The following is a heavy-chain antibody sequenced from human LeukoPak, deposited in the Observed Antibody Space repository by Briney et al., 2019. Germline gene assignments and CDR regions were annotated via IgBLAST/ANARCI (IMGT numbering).Heavy chain of an antibody. CDR1: GFTFSSYA. D-gene: IGHD3-3*01. Sequence: GGSLRLSCAASGFTFSSYAMSWVRQAPGKGLEWVSAISGSGGSTYYADSVKGRFTISRDNSKNTLYLQMNSLKTEDTAVYYCARVWIGYFDAFDIWGQGTMVTVSS. CDR2: ISGSGGST. CDR3: ARVWIGYFDAFDI. V-gene: IGHV3-23*01. J-gene: IGHJ3*02.